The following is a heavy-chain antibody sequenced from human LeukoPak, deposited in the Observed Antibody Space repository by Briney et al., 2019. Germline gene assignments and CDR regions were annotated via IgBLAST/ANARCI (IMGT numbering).Heavy chain of an antibody. Sequence: SCKASGGTFSSYGMHWVRQAPGKGLEWVAVISYDGSNKYYADSVKGRFTISRDNSKNTLSLQMNYLRAEDTAMYYCAKDIGAVAGTHYFDYWGQGTLVTVSS. V-gene: IGHV3-30*18. J-gene: IGHJ4*02. D-gene: IGHD6-19*01. CDR1: GGTFSSYG. CDR2: ISYDGSNK. CDR3: AKDIGAVAGTHYFDY.